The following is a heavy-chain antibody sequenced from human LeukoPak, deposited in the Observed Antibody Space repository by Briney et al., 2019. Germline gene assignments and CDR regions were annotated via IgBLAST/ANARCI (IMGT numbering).Heavy chain of an antibody. CDR3: ARDRGYCDSTTCYYGAFDI. J-gene: IGHJ3*02. CDR1: GFTFDQYG. Sequence: GGSLRLSCEASGFTFDQYGMTWVRQTPGKGLEWVSGINWNGGRTGYADSVKGRFTISRDNGKNSLYLQMNSLRAEDTALYHCARDRGYCDSTTCYYGAFDIWGQGTMVTVSS. CDR2: INWNGGRT. D-gene: IGHD2-2*01. V-gene: IGHV3-20*01.